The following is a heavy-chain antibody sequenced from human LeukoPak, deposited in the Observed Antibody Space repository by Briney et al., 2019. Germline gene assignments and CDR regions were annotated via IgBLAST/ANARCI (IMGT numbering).Heavy chain of an antibody. CDR3: AKRPSDYGDYVSYFDY. CDR2: ISDDGRSK. J-gene: IGHJ4*02. V-gene: IGHV3-30*18. D-gene: IGHD4-17*01. Sequence: GGSLRLSCAASGFTFSDYSMKWVRQAPSKWLEWGVVISDDGRSKDYADSVKGRFTISRDNSKDTLYLQMNSLRDEDTAVYYCAKRPSDYGDYVSYFDYWGQGTLVTVSS. CDR1: GFTFSDYS.